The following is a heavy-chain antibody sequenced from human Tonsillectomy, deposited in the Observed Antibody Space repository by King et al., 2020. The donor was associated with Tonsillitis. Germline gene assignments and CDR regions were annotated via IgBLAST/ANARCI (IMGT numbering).Heavy chain of an antibody. J-gene: IGHJ4*02. D-gene: IGHD3-16*02. Sequence: QLQESGPGLVKPSQTLSLTCTVSGGSISSGDYYLSWNRQAPGKGLECSGYIYYSGSYYYNPSLKSRLTISVDTSKNQFSLKLSSVTAADPALYYCTRGHYDYLWGTYRYLDYWGQGTLVTVSS. CDR1: GGSISSGDYY. V-gene: IGHV4-30-4*01. CDR2: IYYSGSY. CDR3: TRGHYDYLWGTYRYLDY.